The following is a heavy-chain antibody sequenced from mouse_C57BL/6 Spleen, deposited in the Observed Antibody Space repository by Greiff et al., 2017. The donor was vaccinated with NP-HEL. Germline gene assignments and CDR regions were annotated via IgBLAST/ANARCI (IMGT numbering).Heavy chain of an antibody. CDR1: GYTFTSYW. CDR3: ARFHWDEDDY. V-gene: IGHV1-52*01. Sequence: QVQLQQPGAELVRPGSSVKLSCKASGYTFTSYWMNWVKQRPIQGLEWIGNIDPSDSETHYNQKFKDKATLTVDKSSSTAYMQFRSLTSGDSAVYYCARFHWDEDDYWGQGTTLTVSS. D-gene: IGHD4-1*01. CDR2: IDPSDSET. J-gene: IGHJ2*01.